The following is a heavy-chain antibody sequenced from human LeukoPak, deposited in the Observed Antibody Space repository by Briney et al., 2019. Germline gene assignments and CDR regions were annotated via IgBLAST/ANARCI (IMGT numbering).Heavy chain of an antibody. V-gene: IGHV3-33*08. CDR2: IWFDESNK. D-gene: IGHD2-8*01. CDR3: ARAHCTNGICYYFDY. CDR1: GFIFSSYA. Sequence: PGRSLRLSCAASGFIFSSYAMHWVRQAPGKGLEWVAVIWFDESNKYYADSVKGRFTISRDNSKDTLYLQMKGLRAEDTAVYYCARAHCTNGICYYFDYWGQGTLVTVSS. J-gene: IGHJ4*02.